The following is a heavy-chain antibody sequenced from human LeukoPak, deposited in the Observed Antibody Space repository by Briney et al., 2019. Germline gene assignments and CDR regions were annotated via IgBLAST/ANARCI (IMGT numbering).Heavy chain of an antibody. CDR2: IWADGSDK. J-gene: IGHJ4*02. CDR3: ARHGSGRDYLDPLDN. Sequence: GGSLRLSCAASGFSFSDHAMHWVRQAPGKGLEWVAAIWADGSDKYYVDSVKGRFTVSRDNPTSTLILRLDRLRVDDTAIYCCARHGSGRDYLDPLDNWGQGTLVTVSS. V-gene: IGHV3-33*02. D-gene: IGHD1-26*01. CDR1: GFSFSDHA.